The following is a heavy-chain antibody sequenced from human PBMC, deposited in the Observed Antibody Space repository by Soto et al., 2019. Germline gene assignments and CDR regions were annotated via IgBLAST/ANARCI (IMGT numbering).Heavy chain of an antibody. CDR1: GGSISSSSHY. J-gene: IGHJ3*01. CDR2: IYYSGST. D-gene: IGHD3-22*01. Sequence: PSETLSLTCTVSGGSISSSSHYWGWIRQPPGKGLEWIGSIYYSGSTYYNPSLKSRVTISVDTSKNQFSLKLGSVTAADTAVFYCASHSYYYESSVYYGQWGQGTMVTVSS. V-gene: IGHV4-39*01. CDR3: ASHSYYYESSVYYGQ.